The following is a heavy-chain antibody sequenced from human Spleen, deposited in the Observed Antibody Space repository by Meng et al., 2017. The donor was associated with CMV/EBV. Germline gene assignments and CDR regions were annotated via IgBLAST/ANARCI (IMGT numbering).Heavy chain of an antibody. CDR1: GFTFSSYS. D-gene: IGHD2-8*01. CDR3: ARLNGRLGANFFDY. Sequence: GGSLRLSCAASGFTFSSYSLHWVRQAPGKGLEWISYISGSSNKIFYADTVKGRFTITRDTAENSLYLQTNSLRAEDTAIYYCARLNGRLGANFFDYWGQGTLVTVSS. V-gene: IGHV3-48*04. J-gene: IGHJ4*02. CDR2: ISGSSNKI.